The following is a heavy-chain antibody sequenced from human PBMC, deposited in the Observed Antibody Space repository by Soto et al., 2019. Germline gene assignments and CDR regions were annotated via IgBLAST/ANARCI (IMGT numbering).Heavy chain of an antibody. J-gene: IGHJ4*02. Sequence: QVQLVESGGDMVQAGTSLRLSCTGSGFTFNSLSLHWVRQGPDKGLEWVAVVSFDGKVTYYADSVKGRFTVSRDNSKNTIYLQANSLEAEGTAGYYCSREPYGDSQYFDYWGQGTPVTVSS. CDR3: SREPYGDSQYFDY. V-gene: IGHV3-30*04. D-gene: IGHD2-21*02. CDR2: VSFDGKVT. CDR1: GFTFNSLS.